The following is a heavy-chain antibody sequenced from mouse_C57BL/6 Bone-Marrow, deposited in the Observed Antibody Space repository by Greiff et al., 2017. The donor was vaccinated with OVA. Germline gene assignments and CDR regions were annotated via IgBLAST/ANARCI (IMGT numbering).Heavy chain of an antibody. Sequence: VQLQQSGPELVKPGASVKISCKASGYAFSSSWMNWVKQRPGKGLEWIGRIYPGDGDTNYTGKFKGKATLTADKSSSTAYMQLRSLTSEDSAVYFCARHEDGYYASYFDYWGQGTTLTVSS. CDR1: GYAFSSSW. CDR2: IYPGDGDT. D-gene: IGHD2-3*01. CDR3: ARHEDGYYASYFDY. J-gene: IGHJ2*01. V-gene: IGHV1-82*01.